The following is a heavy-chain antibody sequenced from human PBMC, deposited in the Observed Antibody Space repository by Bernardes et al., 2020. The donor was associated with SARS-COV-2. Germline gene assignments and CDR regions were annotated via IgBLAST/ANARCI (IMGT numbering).Heavy chain of an antibody. CDR3: ARIDEVTGRDY. Sequence: SETLSLTCTVSGDSLSGYQWSWIRQPAGKGLEWIGRVYFSGATNYNLSLKSRVTMSIDASKNQFSLEVTSVTAADTAVYYCARIDEVTGRDYWGQGTLVTVSS. J-gene: IGHJ4*02. D-gene: IGHD6-19*01. CDR2: VYFSGAT. V-gene: IGHV4-4*07. CDR1: GDSLSGYQ.